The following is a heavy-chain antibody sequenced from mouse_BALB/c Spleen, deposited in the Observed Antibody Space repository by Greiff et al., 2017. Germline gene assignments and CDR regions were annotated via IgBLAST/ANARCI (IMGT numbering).Heavy chain of an antibody. CDR1: GYSFSSYW. CDR2: IYPGDGDT. CDR3: ARGDGSAWFAY. J-gene: IGHJ3*01. D-gene: IGHD2-3*01. V-gene: IGHV1-80*01. Sequence: QVQLQQSGAELVRPGSSVSISCKASGYSFSSYWMNWVKQRPGQGLEWIGQIYPGDGDTNYNGKFKGKATLTADKSSSTAYMQLSSLTSEDSAVYFCARGDGSAWFAYWGQGTLVTVSA.